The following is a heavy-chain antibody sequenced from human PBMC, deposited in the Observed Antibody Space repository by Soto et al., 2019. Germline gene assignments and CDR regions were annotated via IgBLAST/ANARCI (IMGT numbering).Heavy chain of an antibody. CDR1: GYTFTSNW. CDR3: ARDHSISSSGAWWLDT. Sequence: ASVKVSCKASGYTFTSNWIHWVRRAPGQGLEWMGIINPSGGSTYYAQKFQGRAMLTRDTSTSTVYMEVTSLTSEDTAVYYCARDHSISSSGAWWLDTWGQGALVTVS. D-gene: IGHD6-13*01. CDR2: INPSGGST. V-gene: IGHV1-46*01. J-gene: IGHJ5*02.